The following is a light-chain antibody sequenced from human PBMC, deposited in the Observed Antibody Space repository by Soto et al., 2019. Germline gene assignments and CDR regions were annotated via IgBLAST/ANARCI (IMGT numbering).Light chain of an antibody. V-gene: IGLV3-21*04. CDR1: NIGSKS. CDR2: YDS. CDR3: QVWDSSSDHAV. J-gene: IGLJ7*01. Sequence: SYELTQPPSVSVAPGKTARITCGGTNIGSKSVHWYQQKPGQAPVLVIYYDSDRTSGIPERFSGSNSGNTATLTISRVEAGDEADYYCQVWDSSSDHAVFGGGTQLTVL.